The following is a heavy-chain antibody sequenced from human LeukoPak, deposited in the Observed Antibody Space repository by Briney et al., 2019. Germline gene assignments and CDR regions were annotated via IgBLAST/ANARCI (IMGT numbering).Heavy chain of an antibody. CDR3: ARVTWLGELGNWFDP. D-gene: IGHD3-10*01. Sequence: PSETLSLTCTVSGGSISSYYWSWIRQPPGKGLEWIGYIYSSGSTNYFPSLRSRVTMSVDTSKNQFSLKLSSVTAADTAMYYCARVTWLGELGNWFDPWGQGTLVSVSS. CDR1: GGSISSYY. V-gene: IGHV4-59*01. CDR2: IYSSGST. J-gene: IGHJ5*02.